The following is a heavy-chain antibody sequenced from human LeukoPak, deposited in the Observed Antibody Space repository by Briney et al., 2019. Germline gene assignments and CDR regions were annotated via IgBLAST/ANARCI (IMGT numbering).Heavy chain of an antibody. D-gene: IGHD2-8*01. CDR1: GFTFSSYA. CDR3: XRSXTNAVYYYGMDV. V-gene: IGHV3-23*01. Sequence: GGSLRLSCAASGFTFSSYAMSWVRQAPGKGLEWVSAISGSGGSTYYADSVKGRFTISRDNSKNTLYLQMNSLRAEDTAVYFCXRSXTNAVYYYGMDVWGQGTTVTVSS. CDR2: ISGSGGST. J-gene: IGHJ6*02.